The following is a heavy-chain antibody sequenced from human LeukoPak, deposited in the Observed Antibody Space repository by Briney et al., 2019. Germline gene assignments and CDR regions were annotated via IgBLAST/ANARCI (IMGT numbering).Heavy chain of an antibody. CDR1: GGSISSYY. Sequence: PSETLSLTCTVSGGSISSYYWSWIRQPPEKGLEWIGYIYYSGSTNYNPSLKSRVTISVDTSKNQFSLKLSSVTAADTAVYYCARAIDSSGYLAPKKYYFDYWGQGTLVTVSS. J-gene: IGHJ4*02. CDR2: IYYSGST. D-gene: IGHD3-22*01. CDR3: ARAIDSSGYLAPKKYYFDY. V-gene: IGHV4-59*01.